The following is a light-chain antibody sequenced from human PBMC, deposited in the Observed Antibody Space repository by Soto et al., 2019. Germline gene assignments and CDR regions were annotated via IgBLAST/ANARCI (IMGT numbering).Light chain of an antibody. Sequence: ETVLTQSPARLSLSPGEGATLSCRAGQSVSDYLAWYQQKPGQAPRLLIYDASNRATGIPDRFSGSGSGTDFTLTISRLESEDSAVYYCQQYGSSPGTFGQGTKVDIK. J-gene: IGKJ1*01. CDR2: DAS. CDR3: QQYGSSPGT. V-gene: IGKV3-20*01. CDR1: QSVSDY.